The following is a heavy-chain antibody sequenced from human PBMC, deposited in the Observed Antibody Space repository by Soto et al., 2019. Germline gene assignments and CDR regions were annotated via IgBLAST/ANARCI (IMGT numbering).Heavy chain of an antibody. J-gene: IGHJ6*02. CDR3: ARDPGVVVVAANNYGMDV. CDR1: GYTFTSYG. V-gene: IGHV1-18*01. CDR2: ISAYNGNT. Sequence: ASVKVSCKASGYTFTSYGISWVRQAPGQGFEWMGWISAYNGNTNYAQKLQGRVTMTTDTSTSTAYMELRSLRSDDTAVYYCARDPGVVVVAANNYGMDVWGQGTTVTVSS. D-gene: IGHD2-15*01.